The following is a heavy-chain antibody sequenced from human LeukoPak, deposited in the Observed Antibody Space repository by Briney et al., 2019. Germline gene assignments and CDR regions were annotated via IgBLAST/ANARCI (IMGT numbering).Heavy chain of an antibody. V-gene: IGHV4-59*01. CDR1: GGSISSYY. CDR2: IYYSGST. J-gene: IGHJ6*03. Sequence: SETLSLTCTVSGGSISSYYWSWIRQPPGKGLEWIGYIYYSGSTNYNPSLKSRVTISVDTSKNQFSLKLSSVTAADTAVYYCARVTGYYYIDVWGKGTTVTVSS. CDR3: ARVTGYYYIDV.